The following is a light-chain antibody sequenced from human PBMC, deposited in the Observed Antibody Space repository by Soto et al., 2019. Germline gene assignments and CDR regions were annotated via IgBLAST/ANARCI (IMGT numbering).Light chain of an antibody. Sequence: QSALTQPASVSGSPGQSITISCTGTSGDIGSYNRVAWYQQHPGKAPKLIIYEVTDRPSGVSNRFPGSKSGNTAYLTISGLQAEDEAEYYCSSYTNINTTACGFGTGTKLTVL. CDR3: SSYTNINTTACG. J-gene: IGLJ1*01. CDR1: SGDIGSYNR. CDR2: EVT. V-gene: IGLV2-14*01.